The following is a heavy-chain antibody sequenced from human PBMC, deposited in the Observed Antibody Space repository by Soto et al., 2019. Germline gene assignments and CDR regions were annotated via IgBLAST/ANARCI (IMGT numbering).Heavy chain of an antibody. CDR1: GGSINNSTSF. CDR3: ANYFMSRPWFDT. Sequence: PSETLSLTCSVSGGSINNSTSFWGWLRQSPGKGLEWIATINYRWPAEYNPSLKSRVTMSVDRSRNVLSLQMNYVTAPDTAVYYCANYFMSRPWFDTWGQGTLVTVSS. CDR2: INYRWPA. J-gene: IGHJ5*02. D-gene: IGHD6-6*01. V-gene: IGHV4-39*02.